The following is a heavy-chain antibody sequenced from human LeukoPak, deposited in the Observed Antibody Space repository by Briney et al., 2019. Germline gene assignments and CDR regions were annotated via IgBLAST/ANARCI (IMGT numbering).Heavy chain of an antibody. V-gene: IGHV4-39*01. CDR1: GGSISSSNYY. J-gene: IGHJ5*02. CDR3: GRHVYYGSGSYYNWFDP. D-gene: IGHD3-10*01. CDR2: INHSGGT. Sequence: SETLSLTCTVSGGSISSSNYYWGWIRQPPGTGLEWIGEINHSGGTNYNPSLKSRVTISVDTSKNQFSLKLSSVTAADTAVYYCGRHVYYGSGSYYNWFDPWGQGTLVTVSS.